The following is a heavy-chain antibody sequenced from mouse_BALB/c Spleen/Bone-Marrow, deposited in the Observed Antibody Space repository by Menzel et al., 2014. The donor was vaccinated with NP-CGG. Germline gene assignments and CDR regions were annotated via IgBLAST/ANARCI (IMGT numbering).Heavy chain of an antibody. Sequence: EVMLVESGAELVKPGASVKLSCTASGFNIKDTYMHWVKQRPEQGLEWIGRIDPASGNTKFDPKFQGKATIASDTSSHTAYLQLSSLTSEDTAVYYCAAYYYVSSYGFAHWGQGTLVTVSA. CDR1: GFNIKDTY. V-gene: IGHV14-3*02. CDR3: AAYYYVSSYGFAH. D-gene: IGHD1-1*01. CDR2: IDPASGNT. J-gene: IGHJ3*01.